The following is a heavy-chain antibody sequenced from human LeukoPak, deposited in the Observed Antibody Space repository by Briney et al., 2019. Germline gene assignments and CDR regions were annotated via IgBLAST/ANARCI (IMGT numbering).Heavy chain of an antibody. CDR1: GGSVSGNTFA. V-gene: IGHV6-1*01. D-gene: IGHD5-24*01. J-gene: IGHJ3*02. Sequence: SQTLSLTRAISGGSVSGNTFAWNWIRQSPSRGLEWLGRAYYRFKWYTDYAVSVKSRITINPDTSKNQFSLQLNSVTPGDTAVYFCVREDFHNYDAFDTWGQGTMVTVSS. CDR2: AYYRFKWYT. CDR3: VREDFHNYDAFDT.